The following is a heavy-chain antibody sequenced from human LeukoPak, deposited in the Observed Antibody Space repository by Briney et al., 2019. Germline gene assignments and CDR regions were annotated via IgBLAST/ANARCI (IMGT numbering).Heavy chain of an antibody. Sequence: GSLRLSCAASGFTFSSYAMSWVRQAPGKGLEWIGEINHSGSTKYNPSLKSRVTITVDTSKTQFSLNLSSVTAADTAVYYCARGLSYYYFGSGTYQYWGQGTLVTVSS. V-gene: IGHV4-34*01. D-gene: IGHD3-10*01. CDR3: ARGLSYYYFGSGTYQY. J-gene: IGHJ4*02. CDR1: GFTFSSYA. CDR2: INHSGST.